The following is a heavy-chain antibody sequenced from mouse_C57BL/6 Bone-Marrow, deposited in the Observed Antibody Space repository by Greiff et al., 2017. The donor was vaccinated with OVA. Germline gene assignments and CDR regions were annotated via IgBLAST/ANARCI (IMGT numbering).Heavy chain of an antibody. Sequence: QVQLKQSGPELVKPGASVKISCKASGYTFTDYYMNWVKQRPGQGLEWIGCIIPGSGSTYYNEKFKGKATLTVDKSSSTAYMLLSSLTAEDSAVYFCARRGRGEYDMDDWGQGTSVTVSA. CDR1: GYTFTDYY. CDR2: IIPGSGST. V-gene: IGHV1-75*01. J-gene: IGHJ4*01. CDR3: ARRGRGEYDMDD.